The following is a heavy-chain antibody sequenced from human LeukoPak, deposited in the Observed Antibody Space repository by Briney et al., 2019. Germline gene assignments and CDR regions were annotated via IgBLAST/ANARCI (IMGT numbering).Heavy chain of an antibody. D-gene: IGHD3-3*01. CDR2: MNPNSGNT. CDR1: GYNFTSYD. Sequence: ASVKVSCKASGYNFTSYDINWVRQATGQGLEWMGWMNPNSGNTGYAQKFQGRVTMTRNTSISTAYMELSSLRSEDTAVYYCARGRRSITIFGVAKTKDKYYFDYWGQGTLVTVSS. V-gene: IGHV1-8*01. CDR3: ARGRRSITIFGVAKTKDKYYFDY. J-gene: IGHJ4*02.